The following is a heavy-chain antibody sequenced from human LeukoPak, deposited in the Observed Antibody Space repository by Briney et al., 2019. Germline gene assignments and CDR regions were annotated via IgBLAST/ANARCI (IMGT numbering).Heavy chain of an antibody. D-gene: IGHD1-26*01. V-gene: IGHV3-48*01. CDR2: ISSSSSTI. CDR1: GFTFSTFD. J-gene: IGHJ4*02. CDR3: ASWGEGALDN. Sequence: GGSLRLSCAASGFTFSTFDMNWVRQAPGKGLEWVSFISSSSSTIYYANSVKGRFTISRDNAKKSLYLQMNSLRVEDTGVYYCASWGEGALDNWGQGTLVTVSS.